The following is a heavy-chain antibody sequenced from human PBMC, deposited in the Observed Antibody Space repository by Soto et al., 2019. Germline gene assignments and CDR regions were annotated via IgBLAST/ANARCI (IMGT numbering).Heavy chain of an antibody. J-gene: IGHJ4*02. CDR1: GFAFSTYW. V-gene: IGHV3-7*01. CDR3: ARDSGGYCSPTNCHQARY. Sequence: PGGSLRLSCAASGFAFSTYWMSWVRQAPGKGLEWVANIKLDGSEKNYVHSVKGRFTISRDNAKNSLYLQMNSLRAEDTDVYYCARDSGGYCSPTNCHQARYWGQGALVTVPS. CDR2: IKLDGSEK. D-gene: IGHD2-15*01.